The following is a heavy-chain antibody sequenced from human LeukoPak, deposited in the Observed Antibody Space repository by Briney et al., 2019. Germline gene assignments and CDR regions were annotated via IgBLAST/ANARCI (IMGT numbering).Heavy chain of an antibody. J-gene: IGHJ4*02. CDR2: IYYSGST. Sequence: SEALSLTCTVSGGSISSSSYYWGWIRQPPGKGLEWIGSIYYSGSTYYNPSLKSRVTISVDTSKNQFSLKLSSVTAADTAVYYCASDRQLVQELDYWGQGTLVTVSS. V-gene: IGHV4-39*01. CDR1: GGSISSSSYY. D-gene: IGHD6-13*01. CDR3: ASDRQLVQELDY.